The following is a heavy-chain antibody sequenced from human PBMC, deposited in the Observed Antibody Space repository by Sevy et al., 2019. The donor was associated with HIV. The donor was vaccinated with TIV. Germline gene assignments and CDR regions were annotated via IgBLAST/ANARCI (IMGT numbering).Heavy chain of an antibody. D-gene: IGHD2-2*01. CDR2: IKRDGTEK. J-gene: IGHJ6*02. CDR3: ARDCSSSSCLWGMDV. Sequence: GGSLRLSCAASGFTFSSYWMSWVRQAPGKGLEWVAPIKRDGTEKYYVDSVKGRFTISRDNAKNSLNLQMNSLRAEDTAVYYCARDCSSSSCLWGMDVWGQGTTVTVSS. V-gene: IGHV3-7*03. CDR1: GFTFSSYW.